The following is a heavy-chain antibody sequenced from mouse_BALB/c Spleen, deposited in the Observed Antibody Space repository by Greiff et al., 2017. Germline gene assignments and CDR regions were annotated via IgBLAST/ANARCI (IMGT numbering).Heavy chain of an antibody. V-gene: IGHV5-17*02. CDR1: GFTFSSFG. CDR2: ISSGSSTI. D-gene: IGHD2-4*01. Sequence: DVMLVESGGGLVQPGGSRKLSCAASGFTFSSFGMHWVRQAPEKGLEWVAYISSGSSTIYYADTVKGRFTISRDKPKNTLFLQMTSLRSEDTAMYYCARWDYDHYYAMDYWGQGTSVTVSA. CDR3: ARWDYDHYYAMDY. J-gene: IGHJ4*01.